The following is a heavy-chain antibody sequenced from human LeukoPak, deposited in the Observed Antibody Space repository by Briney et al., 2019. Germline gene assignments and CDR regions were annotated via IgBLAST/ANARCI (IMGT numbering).Heavy chain of an antibody. CDR1: GYTFTSYD. CDR3: ARGYYGSGSYYARYFDL. Sequence: ASVKVSCKASGYTFTSYDINWVRQATGQGLEWMGWMNPNSGNTGYAQKVQGRVTMTRNTSISTAYMELSSLRSEDTAVYYCARGYYGSGSYYARYFDLWGRGTLVTVSS. J-gene: IGHJ2*01. D-gene: IGHD3-10*01. V-gene: IGHV1-8*01. CDR2: MNPNSGNT.